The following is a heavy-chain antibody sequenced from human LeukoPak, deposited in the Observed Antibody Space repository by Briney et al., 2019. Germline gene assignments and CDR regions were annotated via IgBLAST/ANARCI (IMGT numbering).Heavy chain of an antibody. CDR1: GGTFSSYA. J-gene: IGHJ4*02. CDR2: IIPIFGTA. Sequence: GASVKVSCKASGGTFSSYAISWVRQAPGQGLEWMGRIIPIFGTANYAQKFQGRVTITADKSTSTAYMELSSLRSGDTAVYYCASEAFCAGGSCYLQRVASWGPGTLLTVSS. D-gene: IGHD2-15*01. CDR3: ASEAFCAGGSCYLQRVAS. V-gene: IGHV1-69*06.